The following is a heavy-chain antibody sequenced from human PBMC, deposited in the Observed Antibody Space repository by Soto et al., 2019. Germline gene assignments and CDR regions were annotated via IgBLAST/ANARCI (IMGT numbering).Heavy chain of an antibody. V-gene: IGHV5-51*01. CDR1: GYSFTRYW. CDR2: IYPGDSDT. D-gene: IGHD1-26*01. J-gene: IGHJ6*02. Sequence: VESPKISCKGSGYSFTRYWIGWVRQMPGKGLEWMGIIYPGDSDTRYSPSFQGQVTISADKSISTAYLQWSSLKASDTAMYYCARQDGSYYDYYYGMDVWGQGTTVTVSS. CDR3: ARQDGSYYDYYYGMDV.